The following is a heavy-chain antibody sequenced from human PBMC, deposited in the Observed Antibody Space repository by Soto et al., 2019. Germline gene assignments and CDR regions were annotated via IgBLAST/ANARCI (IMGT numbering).Heavy chain of an antibody. CDR2: IYYSGST. CDR1: GGSISSGGYY. J-gene: IGHJ5*02. CDR3: ARVGYCSSTSCYGNWFDP. V-gene: IGHV4-31*03. D-gene: IGHD2-2*01. Sequence: SETLSLTCTVSGGSISSGGYYWSWIRQHPGKGLEWIGYIYYSGSTYYNPSLKSRVTISVDTSKNQFSLKLSSVTAADTAVYYCARVGYCSSTSCYGNWFDPWGQGTLVTVSS.